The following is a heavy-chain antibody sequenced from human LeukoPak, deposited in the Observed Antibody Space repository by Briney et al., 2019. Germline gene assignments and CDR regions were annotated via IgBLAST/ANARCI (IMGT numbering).Heavy chain of an antibody. CDR2: IIPIFGTA. CDR3: AREPAGEIAVAGTFDY. J-gene: IGHJ4*02. D-gene: IGHD6-19*01. Sequence: SVKVSCKASGATFSSYAISWGRQAPGHRLEWMGGIIPIFGTANYAQKFQGRVTITADESASTAYMELSSLRSEDTAVYYCAREPAGEIAVAGTFDYWGQGTLVTVSS. CDR1: GATFSSYA. V-gene: IGHV1-69*13.